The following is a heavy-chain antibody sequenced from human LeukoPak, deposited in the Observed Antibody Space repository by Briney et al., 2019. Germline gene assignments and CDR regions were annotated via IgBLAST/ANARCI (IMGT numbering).Heavy chain of an antibody. J-gene: IGHJ2*01. Sequence: SETLSLTCTVYGGSFSGYYWSWIRQPPGKGLEWIGEINHSGSTNYNPSLKSRVTISVDTSKNQFSLQLNSVTPEDTAVYYCARGTGYFDLWGRGTLVTVSS. CDR1: GGSFSGYY. CDR3: ARGTGYFDL. D-gene: IGHD1-1*01. CDR2: INHSGST. V-gene: IGHV4-34*01.